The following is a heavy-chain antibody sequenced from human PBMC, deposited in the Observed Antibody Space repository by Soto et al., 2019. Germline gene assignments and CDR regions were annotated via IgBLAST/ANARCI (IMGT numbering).Heavy chain of an antibody. V-gene: IGHV2-5*02. CDR2: IYWDDYK. Sequence: QITLKESGPALVKPTQTLTLTCTFSGFSLSTSGVGVGWIRQPPGEALEWLALIYWDDYKHFSPSLESKLTIPKDTSKNQVGLTKTTMDPVATATYYSLHKGGGDRILDYWGQGTLVTVSS. CDR1: GFSLSTSGVG. J-gene: IGHJ4*02. D-gene: IGHD3-16*01. CDR3: LHKGGGDRILDY.